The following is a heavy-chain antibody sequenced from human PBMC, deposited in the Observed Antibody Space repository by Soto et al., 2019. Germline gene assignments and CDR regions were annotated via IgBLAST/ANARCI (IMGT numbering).Heavy chain of an antibody. CDR3: ERGGSGDIVVVAAIDY. CDR1: GGSISSGNYY. D-gene: IGHD2-15*01. Sequence: QVQLQESGPGLVKPSQTLSLTCTVSGGSISSGNYYWSWIRQHPGKGLEWIGYIFYRGSTYYNPSLQSRVTIPVDTSKTQLSLQLSSVTAADTAVYYCERGGSGDIVVVAAIDYWGQGTLVTVSS. J-gene: IGHJ4*02. CDR2: IFYRGST. V-gene: IGHV4-31*03.